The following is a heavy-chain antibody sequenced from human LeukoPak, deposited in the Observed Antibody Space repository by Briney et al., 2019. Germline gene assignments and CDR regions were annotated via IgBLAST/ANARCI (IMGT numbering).Heavy chain of an antibody. CDR3: ARDCTNGVCYGTDFDY. CDR1: GFTFSNYV. V-gene: IGHV3-23*01. CDR2: ISGNGVST. D-gene: IGHD2-8*01. J-gene: IGHJ4*02. Sequence: GGSLRLSRAASGFTFSNYVASWVRQAPGKGLEWVSVISGNGVSTNYADSVRGRFTISRDNSKNTVFLQMNSLRAEDTAVYYCARDCTNGVCYGTDFDYWGQGTLVTVSS.